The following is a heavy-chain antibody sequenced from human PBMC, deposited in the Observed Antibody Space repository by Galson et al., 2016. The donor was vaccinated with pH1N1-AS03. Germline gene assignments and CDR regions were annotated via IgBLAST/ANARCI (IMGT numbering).Heavy chain of an antibody. CDR1: GYTFISYV. CDR3: ARRRGSYGMDV. J-gene: IGHJ6*02. D-gene: IGHD1-26*01. V-gene: IGHV1-3*01. Sequence: SVKVSCKASGYTFISYVMHWVRQAPGQRLEWMGWINAGNGNTTYSQSFQGRVTTTRDTSASKAYMELSSLRSEDTAVYYCARRRGSYGMDVWGQGTTVTVSS. CDR2: INAGNGNT.